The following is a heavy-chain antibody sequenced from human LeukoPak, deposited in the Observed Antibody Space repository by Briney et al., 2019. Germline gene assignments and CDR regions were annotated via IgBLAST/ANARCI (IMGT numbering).Heavy chain of an antibody. J-gene: IGHJ6*02. CDR2: INPNSGGT. V-gene: IGHV1-2*04. CDR3: ARSHCSSTSCYYYYGMDV. Sequence: ASVKVSCKASGYTFTGYYMHWVRQAPGQGLEWMGWINPNSGGTNYAQKFQGWVTMTRDTSICTAYMELSRLRSDDTAVYYCARSHCSSTSCYYYYGMDVWGQGTTVTVSS. D-gene: IGHD2-2*01. CDR1: GYTFTGYY.